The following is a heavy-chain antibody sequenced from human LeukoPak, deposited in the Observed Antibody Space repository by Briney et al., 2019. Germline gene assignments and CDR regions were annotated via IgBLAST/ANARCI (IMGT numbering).Heavy chain of an antibody. CDR1: GFTFSTYN. CDR3: ARASFQRWLQLGGD. Sequence: GGSLRLSCTASGFTFSTYNMNWVRQAPGKGLEWVSYISSSSSTIYYADSVKGRFTISRDNAKNSLYLQMSSLRDEDTAVYYCARASFQRWLQLGGDWGQGTLVTVSS. V-gene: IGHV3-48*02. CDR2: ISSSSSTI. D-gene: IGHD5-24*01. J-gene: IGHJ4*02.